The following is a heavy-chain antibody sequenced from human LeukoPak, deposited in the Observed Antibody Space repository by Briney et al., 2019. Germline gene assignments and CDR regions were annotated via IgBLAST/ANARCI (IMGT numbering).Heavy chain of an antibody. J-gene: IGHJ5*02. CDR2: INHSGST. CDR3: ARGRITVIVAT. D-gene: IGHD3-22*01. V-gene: IGHV4-34*01. Sequence: SETLSLTCAVYGGSFSGYYWSWIRQPPGKGLEWIGEINHSGSTNYNPSLKSRVTISVDTSKNQFSLKLSSVTAADTAVYYCARGRITVIVATWGQGTLVTVSS. CDR1: GGSFSGYY.